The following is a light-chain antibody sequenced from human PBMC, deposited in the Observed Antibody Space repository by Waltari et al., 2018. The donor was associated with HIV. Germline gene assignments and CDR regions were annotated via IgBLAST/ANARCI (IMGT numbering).Light chain of an antibody. Sequence: EIVLTQSPVTLSLSPGEGANLSCSASQNIRNYLGWYQQRSDQPPRLLIYDASTRATGIPARFTGSGSGTDFTLTIDSLEPEDFAMYYCQQRSNWPGTFGPGTRVDVK. J-gene: IGKJ1*01. CDR3: QQRSNWPGT. V-gene: IGKV3-11*01. CDR2: DAS. CDR1: QNIRNY.